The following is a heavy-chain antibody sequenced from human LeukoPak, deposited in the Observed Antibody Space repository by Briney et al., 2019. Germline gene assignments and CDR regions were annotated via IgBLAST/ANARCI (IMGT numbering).Heavy chain of an antibody. Sequence: GGSLRLSRAASGFTVSSNYMSWVRQAPGKGLEWVSVIYSGGSTYYADSVKGRFTISRDNSKNTLYLQMNSLRAEDTAVYYCARAVWPHHDAFDIWGQGTMVTVSS. J-gene: IGHJ3*02. CDR2: IYSGGST. CDR3: ARAVWPHHDAFDI. V-gene: IGHV3-66*01. CDR1: GFTVSSNY.